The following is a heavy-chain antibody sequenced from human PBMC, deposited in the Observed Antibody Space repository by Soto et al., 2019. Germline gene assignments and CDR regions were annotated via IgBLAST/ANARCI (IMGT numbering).Heavy chain of an antibody. CDR2: IYYSGST. D-gene: IGHD3-10*01. V-gene: IGHV4-30-4*01. J-gene: IGHJ6*02. CDR3: AGASGSYYKGYYYGMDV. Sequence: PSETLSLTCTVSGGSISSGDYYWSWIRQPPGKGLEWIGYIYYSGSTYYNPSLKSRVTISVDTSKNQFSLKLSSVTAADTAVYYCAGASGSYYKGYYYGMDVWGQGTTVTVSS. CDR1: GGSISSGDYY.